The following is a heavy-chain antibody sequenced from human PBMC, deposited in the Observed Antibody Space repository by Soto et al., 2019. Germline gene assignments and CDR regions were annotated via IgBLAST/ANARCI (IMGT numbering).Heavy chain of an antibody. J-gene: IGHJ6*02. CDR1: GDTFSSYA. D-gene: IGHD1-26*01. V-gene: IGHV1-69*01. Sequence: GXSVKDSCQASGDTFSSYAISWVRQAPVQGLEWMGGIIPIFSTANYAQKFQGRVTITADESTSTAYMELSSLRSEDTAVYYCARARVGGIVGATPVTQDYYYGMDAWGQGTTVTVSS. CDR3: ARARVGGIVGATPVTQDYYYGMDA. CDR2: IIPIFSTA.